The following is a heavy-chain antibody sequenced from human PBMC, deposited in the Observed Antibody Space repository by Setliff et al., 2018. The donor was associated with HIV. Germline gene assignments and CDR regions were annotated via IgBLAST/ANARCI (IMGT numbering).Heavy chain of an antibody. V-gene: IGHV1-2*07. CDR1: GYTFIAYY. CDR2: IDTNTGGT. CDR3: ARGPAPREPTATRYFGY. J-gene: IGHJ4*02. D-gene: IGHD2-2*01. Sequence: ASVKVSCKASGYTFIAYYIHWVRQAPGKGLEWMGCIDTNTGGTSYAYRFKGRVTLTRDTSITTAYMELTRMKSDDTAVYYCARGPAPREPTATRYFGYWGQGDLVTVSS.